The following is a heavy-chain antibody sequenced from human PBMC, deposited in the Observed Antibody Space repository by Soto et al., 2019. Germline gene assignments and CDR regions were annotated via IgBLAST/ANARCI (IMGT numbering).Heavy chain of an antibody. D-gene: IGHD2-2*02. CDR2: INAGNGNT. Sequence: ASVKVSFKASGYTFTSYAMHWVRQAPGQRLEWMGWINAGNGNTKYSQKFQGRVTITRDTSASTAYMELSSLRSEDTAVYYCAKTTGEDCSSTSCYRANYYYGMDVWGQGTTVTVSS. CDR1: GYTFTSYA. V-gene: IGHV1-3*01. CDR3: AKTTGEDCSSTSCYRANYYYGMDV. J-gene: IGHJ6*02.